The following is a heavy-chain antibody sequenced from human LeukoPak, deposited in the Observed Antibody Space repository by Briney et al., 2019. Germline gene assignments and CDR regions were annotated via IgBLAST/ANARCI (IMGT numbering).Heavy chain of an antibody. D-gene: IGHD2-8*01. Sequence: GGSLRLSCAASGFTFSSYAMSWVRQAPGKGLQWVSAISGRGGETYDADSVKGRFTISRDNSKYTLYLQMNRLRAEDTAVYYCAKDTSVARYCTNDICSPFDYWGQGTLVTVSS. J-gene: IGHJ4*02. V-gene: IGHV3-23*01. CDR3: AKDTSVARYCTNDICSPFDY. CDR2: ISGRGGET. CDR1: GFTFSSYA.